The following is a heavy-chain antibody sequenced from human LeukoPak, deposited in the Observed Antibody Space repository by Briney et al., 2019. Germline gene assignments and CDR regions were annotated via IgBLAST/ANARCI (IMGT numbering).Heavy chain of an antibody. V-gene: IGHV1-3*01. Sequence: GASVKVSCKASGYTFTSYAMHWVRQAPGQRLEWMGWINAGNGNTKYSQKFQGRVTITRDTSASTAYMELSSLRSEDTAVYYCATPLSGSYWAFDYWGQGTLVTVSS. CDR2: INAGNGNT. CDR3: ATPLSGSYWAFDY. CDR1: GYTFTSYA. D-gene: IGHD1-26*01. J-gene: IGHJ4*02.